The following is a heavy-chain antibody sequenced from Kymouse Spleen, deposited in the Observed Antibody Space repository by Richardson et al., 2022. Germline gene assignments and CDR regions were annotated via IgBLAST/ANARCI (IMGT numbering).Heavy chain of an antibody. D-gene: IGHD6-13*01. V-gene: IGHV3-9*01. CDR3: AKDIAAAGTGYYYYGMDV. CDR2: ISWNSGSI. CDR1: GFTFDDYA. Sequence: EVQLVESGGGLVQPGRSLRLSCAASGFTFDDYAMHWVRQAPGKGLEWVSGISWNSGSIGYADSVKGRFTISRDNAKNSLYLQMNSLRAEDTALYYCAKDIAAAGTGYYYYGMDVWGQGTTVTVSS. J-gene: IGHJ6*02.